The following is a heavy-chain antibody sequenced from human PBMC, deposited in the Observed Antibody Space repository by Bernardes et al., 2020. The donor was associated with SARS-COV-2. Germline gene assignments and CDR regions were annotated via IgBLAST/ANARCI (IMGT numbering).Heavy chain of an antibody. V-gene: IGHV4-39*01. CDR1: GDSISTRNYF. Sequence: SESLSLTCSVSGDSISTRNYFWGWVLQSPGKGLEWIGSVRYDGLTSTGDNYDSSVFVRRATVSLHTSKNQFSLRLTSVTAADTAVYFCVRHSGNGGNSDIFHNWGQGLPVTVSS. D-gene: IGHD2-8*01. CDR3: VRHSGNGGNSDIFHN. CDR2: VRYDGLTSTGDN. J-gene: IGHJ4*02.